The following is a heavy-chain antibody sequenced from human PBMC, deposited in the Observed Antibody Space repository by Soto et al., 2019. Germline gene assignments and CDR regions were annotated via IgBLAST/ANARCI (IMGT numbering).Heavy chain of an antibody. D-gene: IGHD1-20*01. CDR1: GFSITSPGMS. Sequence: GPTLVNPTETLTLTCTFSGFSITSPGMSVSWIRQPPGRALEWLALIERDDDDKYYSTSLKTRLTISKDTRKNQVVLTMANMDPADTATYYCARSIRGPRKFNGMDVWGQGT. CDR2: IERDDDDK. J-gene: IGHJ6*02. V-gene: IGHV2-70*13. CDR3: ARSIRGPRKFNGMDV.